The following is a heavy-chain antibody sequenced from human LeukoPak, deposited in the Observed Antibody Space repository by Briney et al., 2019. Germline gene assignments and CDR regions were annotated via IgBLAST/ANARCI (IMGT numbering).Heavy chain of an antibody. Sequence: SETLSLTCAVYGGSFSGYYWSWIRQPPGKGLEWIGEINHSGSTNYNPSLKSRVTISVDTSKNQFSLKLRSVTAADTAVYYCARVVPAVNAIGDWGQGTLVTVSS. D-gene: IGHD2-2*01. V-gene: IGHV4-34*01. CDR2: INHSGST. CDR3: ARVVPAVNAIGD. J-gene: IGHJ4*02. CDR1: GGSFSGYY.